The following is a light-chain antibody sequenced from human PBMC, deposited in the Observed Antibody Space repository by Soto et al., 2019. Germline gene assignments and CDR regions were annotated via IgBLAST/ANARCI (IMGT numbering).Light chain of an antibody. J-gene: IGLJ1*01. CDR2: GNS. CDR1: SSNVGAGYD. CDR3: QSYDSRLSGYV. V-gene: IGLV1-40*01. Sequence: QSALTQPPSVSGAPGQRVTISCTGSSSNVGAGYDLHWYQQLPGTAPKLLIYGNSNRPSGVPDRFSGSKSGTSASLAISGLQAEDEADYHCQSYDSRLSGYVFGTGTKSPS.